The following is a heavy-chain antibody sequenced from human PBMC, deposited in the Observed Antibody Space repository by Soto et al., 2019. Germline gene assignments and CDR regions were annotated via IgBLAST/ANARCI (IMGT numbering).Heavy chain of an antibody. CDR1: GGSVSSGNYY. CDR2: LYYTGRT. Sequence: QVQLQESGPGLVKPAETLSLTCTVSGGSVSSGNYYWSWIRKPPGKGLDWIGYLYYTGRTNYNPSLKIRVTMSLDTSKNQFSLKLDSVTAADTAIYYCAGMPVTTTNWLAPWGQVTLVIVSS. V-gene: IGHV4-61*01. D-gene: IGHD3-22*01. CDR3: AGMPVTTTNWLAP. J-gene: IGHJ5*02.